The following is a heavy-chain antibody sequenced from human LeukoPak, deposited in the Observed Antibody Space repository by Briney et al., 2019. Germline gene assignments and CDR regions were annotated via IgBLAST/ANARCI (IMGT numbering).Heavy chain of an antibody. V-gene: IGHV5-51*01. D-gene: IGHD1-1*01. CDR1: GYSFTNYW. CDR3: ARQGYNFAQRPFDY. J-gene: IGHJ4*02. CDR2: IYPGDSDT. Sequence: GESLKISSKGSGYSFTNYWIGWVRQMPGKGLEWMGIIYPGDSDTRYNPSFQGQVTISADKSISTAYLQWSSLTASDTAMYYCARQGYNFAQRPFDYWGQGTLVTVSS.